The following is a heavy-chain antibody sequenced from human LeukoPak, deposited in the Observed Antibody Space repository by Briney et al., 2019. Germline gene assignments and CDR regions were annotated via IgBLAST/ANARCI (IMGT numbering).Heavy chain of an antibody. CDR3: ARPEYSSSSGDWFDP. J-gene: IGHJ5*02. V-gene: IGHV1-2*02. CDR1: GYSFTAYP. CDR2: INPNSGGT. D-gene: IGHD6-6*01. Sequence: ASVQVSCKASGYSFTAYPIHWVRQAPGQGLEWMGWINPNSGGTNYAQKFQGRVTMTRDTSISTAYMELSRLRSDDTAVYYCARPEYSSSSGDWFDPWGQGTLVTVSS.